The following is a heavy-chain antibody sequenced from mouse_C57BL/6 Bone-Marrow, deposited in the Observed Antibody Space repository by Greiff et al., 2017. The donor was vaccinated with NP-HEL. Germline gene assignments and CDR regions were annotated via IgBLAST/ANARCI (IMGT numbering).Heavy chain of an antibody. J-gene: IGHJ2*01. Sequence: QVHVKQSGAELARPGASVKLSCKASGYTFTSYGISWVKQRTGQGLEWIGEIYPRSGNTYYNEKFKGKATLTADKSSSTAYMELRSLTSEDSAVYFCLYYYGSRSDYWGQGTTLTVSS. CDR2: IYPRSGNT. D-gene: IGHD1-1*01. CDR1: GYTFTSYG. V-gene: IGHV1-81*01. CDR3: LYYYGSRSDY.